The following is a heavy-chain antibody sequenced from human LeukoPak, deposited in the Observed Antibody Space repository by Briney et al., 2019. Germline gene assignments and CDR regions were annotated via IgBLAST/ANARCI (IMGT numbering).Heavy chain of an antibody. CDR2: ISGSGGST. CDR3: ARGGTQSPTD. CDR1: GFTFSSYA. V-gene: IGHV3-23*01. J-gene: IGHJ4*02. Sequence: GGSLRLSCAASGFTFSSYAMSWVRQAPGKGLEWVSAISGSGGSTYYADSVKGRFTISRDNAKNSLYLQMNSLRAEGTAVYYCARGGTQSPTDWGPGTLVTVSS.